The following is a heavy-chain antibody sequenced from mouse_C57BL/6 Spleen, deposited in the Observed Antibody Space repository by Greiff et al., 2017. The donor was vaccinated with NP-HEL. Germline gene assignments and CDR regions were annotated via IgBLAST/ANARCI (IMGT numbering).Heavy chain of an antibody. CDR2: INPNNGGT. J-gene: IGHJ2*01. Sequence: VQLQQSGPELVKPGASVKISCKASGYTFTDYYMNWVKQSHGKSLEWIGDINPNNGGTSYNQKFKGKATLTVDKSSSTACMELRSLTSEDSAVYYCARWTAQAPDYWGQGTTLTVSS. CDR1: GYTFTDYY. V-gene: IGHV1-26*01. D-gene: IGHD3-2*02. CDR3: ARWTAQAPDY.